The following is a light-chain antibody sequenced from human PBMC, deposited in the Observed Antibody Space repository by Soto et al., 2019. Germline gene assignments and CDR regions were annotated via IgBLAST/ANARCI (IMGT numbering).Light chain of an antibody. CDR2: GPS. CDR3: QRHDSAPCT. J-gene: IGKJ1*01. CDR1: QDIRNH. Sequence: DIQMTQSPSSLSASVGDRVTITCRASQDIRNHLAWYQQKPGKVPKVLIYGPSLLHSGAPSRFSGSGSGTDFALNISSLQPEDVATYFSQRHDSAPCTFVQGTKVEIK. V-gene: IGKV1-27*01.